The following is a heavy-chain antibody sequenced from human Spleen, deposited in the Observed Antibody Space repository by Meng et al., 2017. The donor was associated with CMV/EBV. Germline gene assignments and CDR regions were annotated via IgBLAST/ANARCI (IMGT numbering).Heavy chain of an antibody. CDR3: ARGGGKTYYDFWSGYYMN. J-gene: IGHJ4*02. D-gene: IGHD3-3*01. CDR1: FTGQY. CDR2: INPNSGGT. Sequence: FTGQYIPWVRQAPGHGLEWMGWINPNSGGTNYEQKFQSRVTMTRDTSISTAYMELSSLRADDTGVYYCARGGGKTYYDFWSGYYMNWGQAPLLTVSS. V-gene: IGHV1-2*02.